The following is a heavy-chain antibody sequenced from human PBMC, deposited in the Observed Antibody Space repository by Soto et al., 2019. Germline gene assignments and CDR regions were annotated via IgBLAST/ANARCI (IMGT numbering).Heavy chain of an antibody. D-gene: IGHD2-8*01. J-gene: IGHJ4*02. CDR1: GYTFTNDD. V-gene: IGHV1-8*01. CDR2: MTPSSGDT. Sequence: ASVKVSCKASGYTFTNDDINWVRQAPGQGLEWMGWMTPSSGDTDHAQKFQGRLTLTRDTSISTAYMELRSLTSEDTAVYYCARGGMYGVFYYVDFWGKGALVTVS. CDR3: ARGGMYGVFYYVDF.